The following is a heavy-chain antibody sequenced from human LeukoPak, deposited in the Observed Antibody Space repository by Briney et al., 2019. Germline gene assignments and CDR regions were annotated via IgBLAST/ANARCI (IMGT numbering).Heavy chain of an antibody. J-gene: IGHJ4*02. Sequence: PSETLSLTCAVYGGSFSGYYWSWIRQPPGKGLEWIGEVNHSGSTNYNPSLKSRVTISVDTSKNQFSLKLSSVTAADTAVYYCARASSGWSHFDYWDQGTLVTVSS. V-gene: IGHV4-34*01. CDR2: VNHSGST. CDR3: ARASSGWSHFDY. D-gene: IGHD6-19*01. CDR1: GGSFSGYY.